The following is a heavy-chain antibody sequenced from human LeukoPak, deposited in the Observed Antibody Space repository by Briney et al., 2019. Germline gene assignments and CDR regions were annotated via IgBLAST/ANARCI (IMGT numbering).Heavy chain of an antibody. CDR3: ARDRTLRFLEWSSWGAFDI. D-gene: IGHD3-3*01. CDR1: GYTFTGYY. CDR2: INPNSGGT. Sequence: ASVRVSCKASGYTFTGYYMHWVRQAPGQGLEWMGWINPNSGGTNYAQKFQGRVTMTRDTSISTAYMELSRLRSDDTAVYYCARDRTLRFLEWSSWGAFDIWGQETLVTASS. V-gene: IGHV1-2*02. J-gene: IGHJ4*02.